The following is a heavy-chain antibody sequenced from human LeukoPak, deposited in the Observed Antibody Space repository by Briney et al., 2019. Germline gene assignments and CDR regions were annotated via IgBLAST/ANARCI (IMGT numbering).Heavy chain of an antibody. CDR2: INPNSGGT. D-gene: IGHD1-26*01. CDR3: AREGSGSYPNWFDP. CDR1: GYTFTGYY. Sequence: ASVKVSCKASGYTFTGYYMHWVRQAPGQGLEWMGWINPNSGGTNYAQKFQGRVTMTRDTSISTAYMELSRLRSDDTAVYYCAREGSGSYPNWFDPWGQGTLVTVSS. J-gene: IGHJ5*02. V-gene: IGHV1-2*02.